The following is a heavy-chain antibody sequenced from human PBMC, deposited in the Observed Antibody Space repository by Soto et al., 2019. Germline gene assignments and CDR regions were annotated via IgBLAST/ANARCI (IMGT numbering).Heavy chain of an antibody. D-gene: IGHD2-15*01. CDR1: GGSFSGYY. J-gene: IGHJ4*02. V-gene: IGHV4-34*01. CDR3: ASSGPGGFIYY. CDR2: INHSGST. Sequence: SQTLSLTCAVYGGSFSGYYWSWIRQPPGKELEWIGEINHSGSTNYNPSLKSRVTISVDTSKNQFSLKLSSVTAADTAVYYCASSGPGGFIYYWGQRTLVTVSA.